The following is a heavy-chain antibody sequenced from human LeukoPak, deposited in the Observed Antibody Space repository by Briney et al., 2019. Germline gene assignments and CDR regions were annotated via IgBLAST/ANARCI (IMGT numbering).Heavy chain of an antibody. CDR2: ISLRGADT. CDR3: ARRGCYGGNCYPCDY. CDR1: GFTFSSNA. D-gene: IGHD2-21*02. J-gene: IGHJ4*02. Sequence: GGSLRLSCSASGFTFSSNAMSWVRQAPGKGLEWVSSISLRGADTNYADSVKGRFTISRDDSKNALYLQMSSLGAEDTAVYFCARRGCYGGNCYPCDYWGQGTLVTVSS. V-gene: IGHV3-23*01.